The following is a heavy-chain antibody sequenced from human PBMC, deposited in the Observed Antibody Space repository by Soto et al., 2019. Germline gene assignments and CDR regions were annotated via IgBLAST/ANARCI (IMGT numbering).Heavy chain of an antibody. V-gene: IGHV4-59*01. D-gene: IGHD3-16*01. J-gene: IGHJ4*02. CDR3: ATVPFGGVVMAY. CDR1: SASFSKYY. CDR2: IYFNGNT. Sequence: SETLSLTCTVSSASFSKYYWSWIRQPPGKGLEWIGYIYFNGNTNYXXXXKXTVTISIDTSKKQLSLNLTYVTDEDTAAFVGATVPFGGVVMAYWCPGTPVTVAS.